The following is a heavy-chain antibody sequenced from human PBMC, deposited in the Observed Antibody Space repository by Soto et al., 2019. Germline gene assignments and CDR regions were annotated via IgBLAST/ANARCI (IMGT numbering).Heavy chain of an antibody. Sequence: ASVKVSCKASGGAFSSYAISWVRQAPGQGLEWMGGIIPIFGTANYAQKFQGRVTITADKSTSTAYMELSSLRSEDTAVYYCARDHRGVTTVTTPVNAFDIWGQGTMVTVSS. D-gene: IGHD4-17*01. CDR3: ARDHRGVTTVTTPVNAFDI. J-gene: IGHJ3*02. V-gene: IGHV1-69*06. CDR2: IIPIFGTA. CDR1: GGAFSSYA.